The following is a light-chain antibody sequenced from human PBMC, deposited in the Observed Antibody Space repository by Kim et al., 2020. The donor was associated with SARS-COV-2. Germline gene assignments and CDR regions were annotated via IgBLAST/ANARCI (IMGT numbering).Light chain of an antibody. CDR1: KLGDKY. CDR2: QDS. CDR3: QAWDSSTAVV. J-gene: IGLJ2*01. V-gene: IGLV3-1*01. Sequence: VSPGQTASITCSGDKLGDKYACWYQQQPGQSPVLVIYQDSKRPSGIPERFSCSNSGNTATLTISGTQAMDEADYYCQAWDSSTAVVFGGGTQLTV.